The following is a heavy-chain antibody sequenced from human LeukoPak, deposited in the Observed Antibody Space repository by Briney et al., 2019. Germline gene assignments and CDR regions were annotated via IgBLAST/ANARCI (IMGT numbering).Heavy chain of an antibody. V-gene: IGHV1-8*01. CDR3: ARWGGDLGATGDDP. J-gene: IGHJ5*02. Sequence: ASVKVSCKASGYTFTSYDINWVRQATGQGLEWMGWMNPNSGNTGYAQKFQGRVTMTRNTSISTAYMELSSLRSEDTAVYYCARWGGDLGATGDDPWGQGTLVTASS. CDR1: GYTFTSYD. D-gene: IGHD1-26*01. CDR2: MNPNSGNT.